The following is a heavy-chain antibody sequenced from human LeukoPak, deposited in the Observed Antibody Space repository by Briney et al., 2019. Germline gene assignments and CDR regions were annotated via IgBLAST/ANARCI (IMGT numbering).Heavy chain of an antibody. Sequence: ATVKVSCKTSKNMFTGYFMHWVRQAPGQGLEWIGWINPNSGGTLFARRFQGRVTMTRDTSIGATYMELSRLTSDDTALYYCAAQCNDDFCYKRDYMDVWGKGTMVIVSS. V-gene: IGHV1-2*02. J-gene: IGHJ6*03. CDR1: KNMFTGYF. D-gene: IGHD2-2*02. CDR2: INPNSGGT. CDR3: AAQCNDDFCYKRDYMDV.